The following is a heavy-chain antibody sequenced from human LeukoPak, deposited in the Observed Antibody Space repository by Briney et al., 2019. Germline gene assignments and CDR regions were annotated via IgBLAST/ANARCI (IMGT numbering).Heavy chain of an antibody. D-gene: IGHD4-17*01. CDR3: AKDMSSDYGDYTDWFDP. V-gene: IGHV3-9*01. Sequence: SLRLSCAASGFTFDDYAMHWVRQAPGKGLEWVSGISWNSGSIGYADSVKGRFTISRDNAKNSLYLQMNSLRAEDTALYYCAKDMSSDYGDYTDWFDPWGQGTLVTVSS. CDR1: GFTFDDYA. J-gene: IGHJ5*02. CDR2: ISWNSGSI.